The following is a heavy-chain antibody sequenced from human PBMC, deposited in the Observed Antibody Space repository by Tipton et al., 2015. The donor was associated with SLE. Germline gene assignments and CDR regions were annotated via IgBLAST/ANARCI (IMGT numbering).Heavy chain of an antibody. CDR3: ASVQMSRVPTGAFDI. CDR1: GFTFSDYY. Sequence: LRLSCGASGFTFSDYYMGWIRQPPGKGLEWIGEIDHSGSTNYNPSLESRVTISIDKSRNQFSLKLNSVTAADTAMYYCASVQMSRVPTGAFDIWGRGTMVSVSS. V-gene: IGHV4-34*09. J-gene: IGHJ3*02. D-gene: IGHD5-12*01. CDR2: IDHSGST.